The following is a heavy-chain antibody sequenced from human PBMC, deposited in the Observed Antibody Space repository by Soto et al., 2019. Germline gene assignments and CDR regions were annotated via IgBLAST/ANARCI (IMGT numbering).Heavy chain of an antibody. V-gene: IGHV4-34*01. J-gene: IGHJ5*02. CDR2: INHSGST. CDR1: GGSFSGYY. Sequence: QVQLQQWGAGLLKPSETLSLTCAVYGGSFSGYYWSWIRQPPGKGLEWIGEINHSGSTNYNPSLKSRVTISVDTSKNQFSLKLSSVTAADTAVYYCARVPSRIVLPWGQGTLVTVSS. CDR3: ARVPSRIVLP. D-gene: IGHD2-8*02.